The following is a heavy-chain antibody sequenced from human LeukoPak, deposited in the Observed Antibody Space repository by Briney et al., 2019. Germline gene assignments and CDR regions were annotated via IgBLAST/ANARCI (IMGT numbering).Heavy chain of an antibody. CDR3: ARDQEGSGYYFDY. CDR1: GGSISSGGYY. V-gene: IGHV4-31*03. J-gene: IGHJ4*02. Sequence: PSETLSLTCTVSGGSISSGGYYWSWIRQHPGKGLEWIGYIYYSGSTYYNPSLKSRVTISVDTSKNQSSLKLSSVTAADTAVYYCARDQEGSGYYFDYWGQGTLVTVSS. D-gene: IGHD6-19*01. CDR2: IYYSGST.